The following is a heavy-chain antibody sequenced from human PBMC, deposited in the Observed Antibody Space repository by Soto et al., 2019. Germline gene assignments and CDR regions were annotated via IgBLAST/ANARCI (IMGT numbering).Heavy chain of an antibody. CDR1: GGTFSSYT. V-gene: IGHV1-69*02. CDR2: IIPILGIA. Sequence: QVQLVQSGAEVKKPGSSVKVSCKASGGTFSSYTISWVRQAPGQGLEWMGSIIPILGIANYAQKFQGRVTITADKSTSTAYMELSSLRSEDTAVYYCARAMGSGSYSYYGMDVWGQGTTVTVSS. J-gene: IGHJ6*02. CDR3: ARAMGSGSYSYYGMDV. D-gene: IGHD1-26*01.